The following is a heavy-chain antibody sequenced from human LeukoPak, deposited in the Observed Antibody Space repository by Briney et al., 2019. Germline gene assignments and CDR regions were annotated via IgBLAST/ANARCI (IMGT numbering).Heavy chain of an antibody. Sequence: ASVTVSCTASGYTFTSYDINWVRQAPGQGLEWMGWMNPNSGNTGYAQKFQGRVTMTRNTSISTAYMELSSLRSEDTAVYYCGKGGASRNEYYFDYWGQGTLVTVSS. CDR2: MNPNSGNT. CDR1: GYTFTSYD. J-gene: IGHJ4*02. D-gene: IGHD1-26*01. V-gene: IGHV1-8*01. CDR3: GKGGASRNEYYFDY.